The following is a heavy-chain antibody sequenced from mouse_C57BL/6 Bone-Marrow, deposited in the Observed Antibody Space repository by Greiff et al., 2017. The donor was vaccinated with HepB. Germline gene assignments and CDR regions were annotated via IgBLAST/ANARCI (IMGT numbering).Heavy chain of an antibody. CDR2: IYPGSGST. Sequence: QVQLQQSGAELVKPGASVKMSCKASGYTFTSYWITWVKQRPGQGLEWIGDIYPGSGSTNYNEKFKSKATLTVDTSSSTAYMQLSSLTSEDCAVYYCARGEIYYYGSSYVWYFDVWGTGTTVTVSS. D-gene: IGHD1-1*01. CDR3: ARGEIYYYGSSYVWYFDV. J-gene: IGHJ1*03. CDR1: GYTFTSYW. V-gene: IGHV1-55*01.